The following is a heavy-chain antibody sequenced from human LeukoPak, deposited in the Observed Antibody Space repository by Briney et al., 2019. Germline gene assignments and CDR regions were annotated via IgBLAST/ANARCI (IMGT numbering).Heavy chain of an antibody. D-gene: IGHD1-14*01. Sequence: ASVKVSCKASGYTFTSYGISWVRQAPGQGLEWMGWISAYNGNTNYAQKLQGRVTMTTDTSTSTAYMELRILRSDDTAVYYCARSQTTGPPYYYYYYGMDVWGQGTTVTVSS. CDR1: GYTFTSYG. CDR2: ISAYNGNT. V-gene: IGHV1-18*01. J-gene: IGHJ6*02. CDR3: ARSQTTGPPYYYYYYGMDV.